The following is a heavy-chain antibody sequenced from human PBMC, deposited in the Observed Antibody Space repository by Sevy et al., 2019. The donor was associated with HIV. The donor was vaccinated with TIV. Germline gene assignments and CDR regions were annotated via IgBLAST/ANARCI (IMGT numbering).Heavy chain of an antibody. Sequence: GGSLRLSCAASGFSFSNYAMHWVRQSPGKGLEWVAMISYDGISKDYADSVKGRFTLSRDNSKNTLFLQMNSLRAEDTALYYCARDLPHLLPWELSRGSDYWGQGTLVTVSS. V-gene: IGHV3-30*04. D-gene: IGHD1-26*01. CDR1: GFSFSNYA. J-gene: IGHJ4*02. CDR2: ISYDGISK. CDR3: ARDLPHLLPWELSRGSDY.